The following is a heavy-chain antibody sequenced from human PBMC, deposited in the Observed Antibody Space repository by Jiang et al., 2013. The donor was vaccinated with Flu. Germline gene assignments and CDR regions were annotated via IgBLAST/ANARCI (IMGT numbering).Heavy chain of an antibody. CDR1: GDSVTSGNYH. Sequence: GSGLVKPSETLSLTCTVSGDSVTSGNYHWSWIRQSPGKGLEWIGYFDYGGSSNYNPSLQSRVTTSVDTSKNQFFLTLTSVTAADTAVYYCANYFKGYGGKGFWGQGTLVTVSS. CDR2: FDYGGSS. V-gene: IGHV4-61*01. J-gene: IGHJ4*02. D-gene: IGHD1-26*01. CDR3: ANYFKGYGGKGF.